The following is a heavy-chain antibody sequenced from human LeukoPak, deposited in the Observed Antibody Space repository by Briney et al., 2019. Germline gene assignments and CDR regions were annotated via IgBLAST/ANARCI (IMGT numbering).Heavy chain of an antibody. V-gene: IGHV3-7*04. J-gene: IGHJ4*02. CDR3: ARGDDSSGDH. CDR1: GFTFTNFW. Sequence: PGGSLRLSCAVSGFTFTNFWMSWVRQAPGRGLEWVANIHPEGNEKYHVESVKGRFTISRDNTKNLLFVQMDGLRVEDTAVYYCARGDDSSGDHWGQGTLATVSS. D-gene: IGHD1-1*01. CDR2: IHPEGNEK.